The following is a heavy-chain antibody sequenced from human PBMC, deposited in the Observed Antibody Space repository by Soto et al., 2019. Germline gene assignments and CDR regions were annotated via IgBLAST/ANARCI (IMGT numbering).Heavy chain of an antibody. D-gene: IGHD6-19*01. CDR3: TTRKSAVAGTVSLYYFDY. CDR1: GFTFRNAW. Sequence: XVSLHISCAASGFTFRNAWMSWVRQPPGKGLEWVGRIKSKTDGGTTDHATPVKGRLTISRDDSKNMLYLQMNNLKTEDTAVYYCTTRKSAVAGTVSLYYFDYWGQGTLVTVSS. J-gene: IGHJ4*02. V-gene: IGHV3-15*01. CDR2: IKSKTDGGTT.